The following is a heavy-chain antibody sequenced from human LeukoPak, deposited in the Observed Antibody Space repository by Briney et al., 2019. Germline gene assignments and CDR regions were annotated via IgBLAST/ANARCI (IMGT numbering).Heavy chain of an antibody. V-gene: IGHV4-34*01. D-gene: IGHD3-9*01. CDR3: ARGRRYFDWSLDYGMDV. J-gene: IGHJ6*02. CDR1: GGSFSGYY. Sequence: SETLSLTCAVYGGSFSGYYWSWIRQPPGKGLEWIGEINRSGSTNYNPSLKSRVTISVDTSKNQFSLKLSSVTAADTAVYYCARGRRYFDWSLDYGMDVWGQGTTVTVSS. CDR2: INRSGST.